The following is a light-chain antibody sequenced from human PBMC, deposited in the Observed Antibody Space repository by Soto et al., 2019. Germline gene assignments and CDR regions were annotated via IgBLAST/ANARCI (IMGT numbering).Light chain of an antibody. CDR1: QSVGIN. V-gene: IGKV3-15*01. Sequence: EIVMTQSPATLSVSPGERATLSCRASQSVGINLAWYQQKSGQAPRLLIYGASTRATDLPVRFSGSGSGTEFTLNISSLQSEDFAVYYGQQYTNWPRTFGQGTKVEIK. CDR3: QQYTNWPRT. J-gene: IGKJ1*01. CDR2: GAS.